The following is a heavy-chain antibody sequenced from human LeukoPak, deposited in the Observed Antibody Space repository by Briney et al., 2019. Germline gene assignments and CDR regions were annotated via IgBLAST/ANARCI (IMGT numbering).Heavy chain of an antibody. V-gene: IGHV4-4*07. D-gene: IGHD4-17*01. CDR1: GGSISSYY. J-gene: IGHJ4*02. Sequence: SDTLSLTCTVSGGSISSYYRIGIRQPAGKGLECMRRIYSSGCTNYNHSLKSRVNMSVDTSKNQFSLKLSSVTAADTAVYYCARGLDYGDYRIDYWGQGTLVTVSS. CDR3: ARGLDYGDYRIDY. CDR2: IYSSGCT.